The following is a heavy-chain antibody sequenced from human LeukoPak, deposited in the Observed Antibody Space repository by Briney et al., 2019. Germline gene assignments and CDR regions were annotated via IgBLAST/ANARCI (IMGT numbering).Heavy chain of an antibody. CDR3: ARRYSIAVAGTGLYYFDY. Sequence: GESLKISCKGSGYSFTSYWVGWVRQMPGKGLEWMGIIYPGDSDTRYSPSFQGQVTISADKSISTAYLQWSSLKASDTAMYYCARRYSIAVAGTGLYYFDYWGQGTLVTVSS. CDR2: IYPGDSDT. D-gene: IGHD6-19*01. J-gene: IGHJ4*02. V-gene: IGHV5-51*01. CDR1: GYSFTSYW.